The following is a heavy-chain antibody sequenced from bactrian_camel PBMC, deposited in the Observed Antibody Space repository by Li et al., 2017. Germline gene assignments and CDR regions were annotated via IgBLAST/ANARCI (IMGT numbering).Heavy chain of an antibody. V-gene: IGHV3S31*01. Sequence: VQLVESGGGLVQPGGSLRLSCAASGFTFSTYDINWVRQAPGKGLEWVSGINSGGDMTYYADSVKGRFTISGDNAKNTLYLQVNSLKTEDTAVYYCATDLRGWDDHSYWGQGTQVTVS. J-gene: IGHJ4*01. CDR1: GFTFSTYD. D-gene: IGHD5*01. CDR3: ATDLRGWDDHSY. CDR2: INSGGDMT.